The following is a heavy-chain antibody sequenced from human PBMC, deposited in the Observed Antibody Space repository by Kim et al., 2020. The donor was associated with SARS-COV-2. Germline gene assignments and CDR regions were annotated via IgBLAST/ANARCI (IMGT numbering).Heavy chain of an antibody. CDR3: VRDRMGGAFDM. Sequence: GGSLRLSCATSGFTFSAYDMNWVRQAPWKGLEWFSFITKSSTTIYYADSVEGRFTISRDNAKNSLFLQMNSLRDEDTALYYCVRDRMGGAFDMWGQGTMVTVSS. J-gene: IGHJ3*02. CDR1: GFTFSAYD. V-gene: IGHV3-48*02. CDR2: ITKSSTTI. D-gene: IGHD3-16*01.